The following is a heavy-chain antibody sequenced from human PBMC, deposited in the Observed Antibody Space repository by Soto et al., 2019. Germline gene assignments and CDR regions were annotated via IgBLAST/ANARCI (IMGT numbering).Heavy chain of an antibody. D-gene: IGHD3-22*01. V-gene: IGHV3-23*01. J-gene: IGHJ4*02. CDR3: AKWPRDSSGYYYFDY. CDR2: ISGSGGST. CDR1: GFTFSSYA. Sequence: SGGSLRLSCAASGFTFSSYAMSWVRQAPGKGLEWVSAISGSGGSTYYADSVKGRFTISRDNSKNTLYLQMNSLRAEDTAVYYCAKWPRDSSGYYYFDYWGQGTLVTVSS.